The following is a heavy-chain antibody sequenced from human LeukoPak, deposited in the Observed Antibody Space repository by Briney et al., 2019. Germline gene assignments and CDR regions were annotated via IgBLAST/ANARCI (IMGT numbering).Heavy chain of an antibody. D-gene: IGHD2-8*01. J-gene: IGHJ4*02. CDR3: SRENGAFSPFGY. CDR1: SGSISNTNW. V-gene: IGHV4-4*02. CDR2: ISLTGLT. Sequence: SGTLSLTCGVSSGSISNTNWWSWVRQPPGQGLEWIGEISLTGLTHYNPSLESRVTVSLDKSKNQLSLNLTSVTAADTAVYYCSRENGAFSPFGYWGQGTLVTVLS.